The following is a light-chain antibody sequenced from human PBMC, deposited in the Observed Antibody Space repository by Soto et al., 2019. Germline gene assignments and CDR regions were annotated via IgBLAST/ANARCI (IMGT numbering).Light chain of an antibody. CDR3: SSYTGSSSPYVV. CDR1: TSDVGGYNY. V-gene: IGLV2-14*01. Sequence: QSALTQPASVSGSPGQAITISCTGTTSDVGGYNYVSWYQQYPGKAPKLMIYDVSDRPSGVSNRFSGSKSGNTASLSISGLQAEAEADYYCSSYTGSSSPYVVFGGGTKLTVL. CDR2: DVS. J-gene: IGLJ2*01.